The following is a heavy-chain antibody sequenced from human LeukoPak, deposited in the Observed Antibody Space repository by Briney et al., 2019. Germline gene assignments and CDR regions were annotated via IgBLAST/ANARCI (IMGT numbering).Heavy chain of an antibody. V-gene: IGHV3-48*01. Sequence: PGGSLRLSCAASGFTFSSYSMNWVRQAPGKGLEWVSYISTSSSTIYHADSVKGRFTISRDNAKNSLYLQMNSLRAEDTAVYYCATSWAYSNYGLGYWGQGTLVTVSS. CDR1: GFTFSSYS. D-gene: IGHD4-11*01. J-gene: IGHJ4*02. CDR3: ATSWAYSNYGLGY. CDR2: ISTSSSTI.